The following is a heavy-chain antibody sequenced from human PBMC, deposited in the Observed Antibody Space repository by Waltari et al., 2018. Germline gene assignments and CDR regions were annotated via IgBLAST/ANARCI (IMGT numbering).Heavy chain of an antibody. Sequence: EVQLVESGGGLVQPGGSLRLSCAASGFTFSSYWMSWVRQAPGKGLEWVANIKQDGSEKYYVDSVKGRFTISRDNAKNSLYLQMNSRRAEDTAVYYCARPLLAYCGGDCYSEFDYWGQGTLVTVSS. J-gene: IGHJ4*02. V-gene: IGHV3-7*01. D-gene: IGHD2-21*01. CDR1: GFTFSSYW. CDR3: ARPLLAYCGGDCYSEFDY. CDR2: IKQDGSEK.